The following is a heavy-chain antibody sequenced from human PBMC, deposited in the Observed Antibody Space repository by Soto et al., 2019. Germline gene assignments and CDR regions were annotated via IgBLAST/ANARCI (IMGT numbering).Heavy chain of an antibody. V-gene: IGHV3-30-3*01. D-gene: IGHD3-3*01. CDR2: ISYDGSNK. Sequence: QVQLVESGGGVVQPGRSLRLSCAASGFTFSSYAMHWVRQAPGKGLEWVAVISYDGSNKYYADSVKGRFTISRDNSKNTLYRQMNSLRAEDTAVYYCARGLLRFLDYGMDVWGQGTTVTVSS. CDR3: ARGLLRFLDYGMDV. J-gene: IGHJ6*02. CDR1: GFTFSSYA.